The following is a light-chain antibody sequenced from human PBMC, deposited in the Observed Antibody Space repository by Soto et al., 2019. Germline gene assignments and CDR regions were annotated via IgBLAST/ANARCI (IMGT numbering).Light chain of an antibody. CDR3: QHYNSYSEA. Sequence: DIQMTQSPASLSASVGDRVTISCRASQSIGRNLNWYQQKPGKAPKLLIFTSSSLQSGVPSRFSGSGSGTEFTLTISSLQPDDFATYYCQHYNSYSEAFGQGTKVDIK. V-gene: IGKV1-5*01. CDR1: QSIGRN. J-gene: IGKJ1*01. CDR2: TSS.